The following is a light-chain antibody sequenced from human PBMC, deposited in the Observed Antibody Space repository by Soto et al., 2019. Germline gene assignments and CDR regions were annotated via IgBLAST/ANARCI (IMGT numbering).Light chain of an antibody. Sequence: QPVLTQSPSASASLGASVKLTCTLSSGHSSYAIAWHQQQPEKGPRYLMKLNSDGSHSKGDGIPDRFSGSSSGAERYLTISSLQSEDEADYYCLTWGTGIRGVFGGGTKLTVL. J-gene: IGLJ2*01. CDR1: SGHSSYA. CDR3: LTWGTGIRGV. CDR2: LNSDGSH. V-gene: IGLV4-69*01.